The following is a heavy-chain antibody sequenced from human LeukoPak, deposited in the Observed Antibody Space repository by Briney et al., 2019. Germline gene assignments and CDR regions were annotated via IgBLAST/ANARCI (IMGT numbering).Heavy chain of an antibody. CDR2: IYPGDSDT. CDR3: ARGVPAAIRYYYYGMDV. J-gene: IGHJ6*02. V-gene: IGHV5-51*01. Sequence: HGESLKISCKGSGYSFTSYWIGWVRQMPEKGLEWMGIIYPGDSDTRYSPSFQGQVTISADKSISTAYLQWSSLKASDTAMYYCARGVPAAIRYYYYGMDVWGQGTTVTVSS. CDR1: GYSFTSYW. D-gene: IGHD2-2*02.